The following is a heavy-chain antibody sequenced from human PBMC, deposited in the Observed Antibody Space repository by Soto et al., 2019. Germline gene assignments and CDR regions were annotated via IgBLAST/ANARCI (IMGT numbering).Heavy chain of an antibody. CDR1: GGSISSYY. CDR3: ARATKYNWFDP. Sequence: PSETLSLTCTVSGGSISSYYWSWIRQPPGKGLEWIGYIYYSGSTNYNPSLKSRVTISVDTSKNQFSLKLSSVTAADTAVYYCARATKYNWFDPWGQGTLVTVSS. J-gene: IGHJ5*02. CDR2: IYYSGST. D-gene: IGHD1-1*01. V-gene: IGHV4-59*01.